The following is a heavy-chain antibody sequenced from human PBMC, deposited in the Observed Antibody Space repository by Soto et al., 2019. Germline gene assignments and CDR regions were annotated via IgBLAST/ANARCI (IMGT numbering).Heavy chain of an antibody. J-gene: IGHJ4*01. Sequence: QVQLVQSGAEVKKHGSSVKVSCKASGGTFSSYTISWVRQAPGQGLEWMGRIIPILGIANYAQKFQGRVTITEDKSTSTADREHRSLRFEDTAVYYCARGYFDWSIPDDYWGHGTLVTVSS. V-gene: IGHV1-69*02. CDR1: GGTFSSYT. CDR3: ARGYFDWSIPDDY. D-gene: IGHD3-9*01. CDR2: IIPILGIA.